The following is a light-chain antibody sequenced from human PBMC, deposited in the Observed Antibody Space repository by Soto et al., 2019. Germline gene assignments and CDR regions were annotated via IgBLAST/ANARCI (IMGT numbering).Light chain of an antibody. CDR2: TAS. CDR3: QQAASFPIT. CDR1: QGVSTW. V-gene: IGKV1-12*01. J-gene: IGKJ5*01. Sequence: DIQMTQSPSSVSASVGDRVTITCRASQGVSTWLAWYQQKPGKAPNLLIYTASSLQSGVPSRFSGSGSGTDFNLTIKGLQPEDFATYYCQQAASFPITFGQGTRLEIK.